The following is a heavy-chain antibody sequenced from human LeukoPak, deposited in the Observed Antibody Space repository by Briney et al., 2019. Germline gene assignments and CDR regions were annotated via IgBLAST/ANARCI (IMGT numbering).Heavy chain of an antibody. D-gene: IGHD3-10*01. V-gene: IGHV1-69*05. CDR2: IIPIFGTA. CDR3: ARALDYYGSGSYSPNWFDP. J-gene: IGHJ5*02. Sequence: ASVKVSCKASGGTFSSYTISWVRQAPGQGLEWMGGIIPIFGTANYAQKFQGRVTITTDESTSTAYMELSSLRSEDTAVYYCARALDYYGSGSYSPNWFDPWGQGTLVTVSS. CDR1: GGTFSSYT.